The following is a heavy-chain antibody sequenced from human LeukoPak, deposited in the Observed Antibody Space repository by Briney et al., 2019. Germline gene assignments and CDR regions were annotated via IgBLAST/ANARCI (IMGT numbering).Heavy chain of an antibody. CDR2: FDPEDGET. Sequence: ASVKVSCRVSGYTLTELSMHWVRQAPGEGLEWMGGFDPEDGETIYTQEFQGRVTMTEDTSTDTAYMELSSLRSEDTAVYYCAADTERFLGFDYWGQGTLVTVSS. V-gene: IGHV1-24*01. CDR1: GYTLTELS. CDR3: AADTERFLGFDY. D-gene: IGHD3-3*01. J-gene: IGHJ4*02.